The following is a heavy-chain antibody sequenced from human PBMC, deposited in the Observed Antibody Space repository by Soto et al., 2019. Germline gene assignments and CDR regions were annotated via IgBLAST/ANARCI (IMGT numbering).Heavy chain of an antibody. CDR2: IYYSGST. J-gene: IGHJ3*02. CDR1: GGSVSSYY. Sequence: SETLSLTCTVSGGSVSSYYWSWIRQPPGKGLEWIGYIYYSGSTNYNPSLKSRVTISVDTSKNQFPLKLSSVTAADTAVYYCARDLLGYCTNGVCSYDAFDIWGQGTMVTVSS. CDR3: ARDLLGYCTNGVCSYDAFDI. D-gene: IGHD2-8*01. V-gene: IGHV4-59*02.